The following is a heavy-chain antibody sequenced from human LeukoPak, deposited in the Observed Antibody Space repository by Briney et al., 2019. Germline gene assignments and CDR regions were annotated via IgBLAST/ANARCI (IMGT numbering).Heavy chain of an antibody. D-gene: IGHD3-3*01. CDR1: GYSFTSYW. CDR3: ARGGGYDFWSGYFSNWFDP. J-gene: IGHJ5*02. Sequence: GESLKISCKGSGYSFTSYWIGWVRQMPGKGLEWMGIIYPGDSDTRYSPSFQGQVTISADKSISTAYLQWSSLKASDAAMYYCARGGGYDFWSGYFSNWFDPWGQGTLVTVSS. V-gene: IGHV5-51*01. CDR2: IYPGDSDT.